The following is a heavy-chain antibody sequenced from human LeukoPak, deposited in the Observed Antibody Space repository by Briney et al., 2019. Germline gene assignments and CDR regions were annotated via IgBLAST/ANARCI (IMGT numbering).Heavy chain of an antibody. V-gene: IGHV4-4*02. D-gene: IGHD3-10*01. CDR2: IYHSGST. CDR3: ARENMVRGVMLDY. CDR1: GGSISSSNW. Sequence: SGTLSLTCAVSGGSISSSNWWSWVCQPPGKGLEWIGEIYHSGSTNYNPSLKSRVTISVDKSKNQFSLKLSSVTAADTAVYYCARENMVRGVMLDYWGQGTLVTVSS. J-gene: IGHJ4*02.